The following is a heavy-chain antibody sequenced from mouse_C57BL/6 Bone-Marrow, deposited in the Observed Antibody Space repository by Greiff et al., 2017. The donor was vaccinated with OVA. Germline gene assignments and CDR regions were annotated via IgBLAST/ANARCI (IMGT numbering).Heavy chain of an antibody. CDR2: IYPRSGNT. Sequence: LEESGAELARPGASVKLSCKASGYTFTSYGISWVKQRTGQGLEWIGEIYPRSGNTYYNEKFKGKATLTADKSSSTAYMELRSLTSEDSAVYFCARRNYGVDYWGQGTTLTVSS. CDR3: ARRNYGVDY. D-gene: IGHD1-2*01. CDR1: GYTFTSYG. J-gene: IGHJ2*01. V-gene: IGHV1-81*01.